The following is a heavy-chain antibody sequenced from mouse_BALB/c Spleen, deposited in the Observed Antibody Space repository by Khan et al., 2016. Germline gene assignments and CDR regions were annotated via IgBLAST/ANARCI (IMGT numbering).Heavy chain of an antibody. Sequence: QVQLKQSGPGLVAPSQSLSITCTVSGFSITGFAVNWVRQPPGKGLEWLGVIWGDGSTDYDSALKSRLSISKDDSKSQVFLKMNSLQTDDTARYXVASYYDYDGGFAYWGQGTLVTVSA. CDR2: IWGDGST. V-gene: IGHV2-6-7*01. D-gene: IGHD2-4*01. J-gene: IGHJ3*01. CDR3: ASYYDYDGGFAY. CDR1: GFSITGFA.